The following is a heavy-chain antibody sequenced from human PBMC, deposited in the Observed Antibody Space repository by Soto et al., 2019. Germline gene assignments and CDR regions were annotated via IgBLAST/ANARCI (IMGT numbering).Heavy chain of an antibody. CDR1: GGTFSSYA. J-gene: IGHJ4*02. D-gene: IGHD2-2*02. CDR2: IIPIFGTA. CDR3: ARGPFYCSSTSCYTRHFDY. V-gene: IGHV1-69*01. Sequence: QVQLVQSGAEVKQPGSSVKVSCKASGGTFSSYAISWVRQAPGQGLEWMGGIIPIFGTANYAQKFQGRVTITADESTSTAYMELSSLRSEDTAVYYCARGPFYCSSTSCYTRHFDYWGQGTLVTVSS.